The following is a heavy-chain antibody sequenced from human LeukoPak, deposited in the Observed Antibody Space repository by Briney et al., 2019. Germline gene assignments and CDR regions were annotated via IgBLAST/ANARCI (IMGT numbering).Heavy chain of an antibody. Sequence: SETLSLTCAVYRGSFIPYYWSWIREPPGKGLEWIGEINHSGSTNYNPSLKSRVTISVDTSKNQFSLKLSSVTAADTAVYYCARGGFYCGGDCHVDYWGQGTLVTVSS. CDR2: INHSGST. V-gene: IGHV4-34*01. CDR3: ARGGFYCGGDCHVDY. D-gene: IGHD2-21*02. J-gene: IGHJ4*02. CDR1: RGSFIPYY.